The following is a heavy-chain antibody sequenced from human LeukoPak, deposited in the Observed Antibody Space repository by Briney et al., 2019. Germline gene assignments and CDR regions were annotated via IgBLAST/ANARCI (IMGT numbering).Heavy chain of an antibody. Sequence: ASVKVSCKASGYSFTTYYIHWVRQAPGQGLEWMGVINPSGGSTSFAQKFQARLTMTTDTSTSTVYMKLSGLSSEDTAVYYCAREIVVVPSAMGFDPWGQGTLVTVSS. D-gene: IGHD2-2*01. CDR3: AREIVVVPSAMGFDP. V-gene: IGHV1-46*01. CDR1: GYSFTTYY. J-gene: IGHJ5*02. CDR2: INPSGGST.